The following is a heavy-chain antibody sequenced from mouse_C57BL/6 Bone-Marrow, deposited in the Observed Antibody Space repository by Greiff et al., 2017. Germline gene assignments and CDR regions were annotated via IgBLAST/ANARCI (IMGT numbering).Heavy chain of an antibody. CDR3: AREYYSSSPALAY. V-gene: IGHV1-56*01. CDR2: IFPGNGGT. Sequence: VQLQQSGPELVRPGASVKISCKASGYTFTSYWMQWVKQRPGQGLEWIGEIFPGNGGTYYNEKFKGKATLTVDKSSSTADMQLRSLTSEDSAVYYCAREYYSSSPALAYWGQGTLVTVSA. J-gene: IGHJ3*01. CDR1: GYTFTSYW. D-gene: IGHD1-1*01.